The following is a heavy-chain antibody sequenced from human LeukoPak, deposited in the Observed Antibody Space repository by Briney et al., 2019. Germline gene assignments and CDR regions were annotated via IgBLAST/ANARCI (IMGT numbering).Heavy chain of an antibody. CDR3: ARERGGGRDSPWFDY. CDR2: ISSSSSYI. CDR1: GFTFSSYS. J-gene: IGHJ4*02. V-gene: IGHV3-21*04. D-gene: IGHD3-16*01. Sequence: GGSLGLSCAASGFTFSSYSMNWVRQAPGKGLEWVSSISSSSSYIYYADSVKGRFTISRDNSKNTLDLQMTGLRAEDTAVYYCARERGGGRDSPWFDYWGQGTLVTVSS.